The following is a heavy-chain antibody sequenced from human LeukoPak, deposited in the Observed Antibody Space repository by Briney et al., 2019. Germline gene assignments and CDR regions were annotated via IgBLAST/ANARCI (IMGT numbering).Heavy chain of an antibody. Sequence: GGSLRLSCASSGFTFSSCAMSWVRQAPGEGLGLVSAISGSGGSTYYADSVKGRFTISRDNSKTTLYLQTNSLRAEDTAVYYCAKDSYYDFWSGYWTSYNWFDPWGQGTLVTVSS. CDR3: AKDSYYDFWSGYWTSYNWFDP. CDR2: ISGSGGST. D-gene: IGHD3-3*01. J-gene: IGHJ5*02. V-gene: IGHV3-23*01. CDR1: GFTFSSCA.